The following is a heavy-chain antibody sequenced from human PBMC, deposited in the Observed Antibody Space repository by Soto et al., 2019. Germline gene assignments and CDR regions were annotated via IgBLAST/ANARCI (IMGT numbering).Heavy chain of an antibody. CDR1: GFTFSSNA. CDR2: ISGSGGST. CDR3: AKDLRVNDAFDI. V-gene: IGHV3-23*01. Sequence: EVQLLESGGGLVQPGGSLRLSCAASGFTFSSNAMSWVRQAPGKGLEWVSAISGSGGSTYYADSVKGRFTISRDNSKNTLYLQMNSLRAEDTAVYYCAKDLRVNDAFDIWGQGTMVTVSS. D-gene: IGHD3-22*01. J-gene: IGHJ3*02.